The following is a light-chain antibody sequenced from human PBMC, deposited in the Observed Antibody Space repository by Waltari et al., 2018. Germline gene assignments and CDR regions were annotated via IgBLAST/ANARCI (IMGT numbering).Light chain of an antibody. Sequence: TQDPAVSVALGQTVSLTCQGDSLRNYYASWYQQRPGQAPILVLFSTDDRPSGIPDRFSGSSSRDTASLTITGTQAEDEADYYCASRDPTANAVVFGGGTKLTVL. J-gene: IGLJ2*01. CDR1: SLRNYY. CDR2: STD. CDR3: ASRDPTANAVV. V-gene: IGLV3-19*01.